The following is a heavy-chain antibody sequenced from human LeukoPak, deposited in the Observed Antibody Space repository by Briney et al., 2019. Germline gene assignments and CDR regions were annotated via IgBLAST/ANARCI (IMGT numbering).Heavy chain of an antibody. D-gene: IGHD3-22*01. Sequence: PSETLSLTCTVSGGSISSSRYYWGWIRQPPGKGLEWIGSIYYDGSTYYNPSLKSRVTISVDTSKNQFSLKLSSVTAADTAVYYCASVGAFMIVVYWGQGTLVTVSS. CDR2: IYYDGST. CDR3: ASVGAFMIVVY. CDR1: GGSISSSRYY. V-gene: IGHV4-39*07. J-gene: IGHJ4*02.